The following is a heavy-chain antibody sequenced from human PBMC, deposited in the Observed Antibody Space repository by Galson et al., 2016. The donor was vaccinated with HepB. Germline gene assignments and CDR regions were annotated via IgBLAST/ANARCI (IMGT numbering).Heavy chain of an antibody. V-gene: IGHV3-23*01. Sequence: SLRLSCAASGFTFSNWGMTWVRQAPGKGLEVVSSISRSGDSTDYADTVKGRFTISRDNSKNTLYLQMNSLRAEDTAVYYCVQGSTAPAVWGKGTAVTVSS. D-gene: IGHD2-2*01. CDR3: VQGSTAPAV. CDR1: GFTFSNWG. J-gene: IGHJ6*04. CDR2: ISRSGDST.